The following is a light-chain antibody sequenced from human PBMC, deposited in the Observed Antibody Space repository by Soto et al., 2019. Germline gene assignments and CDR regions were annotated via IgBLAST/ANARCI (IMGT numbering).Light chain of an antibody. V-gene: IGKV1-6*01. J-gene: IGKJ1*01. CDR2: AAS. CDR3: LQDYDYPRT. CDR1: QGIRTE. Sequence: APQMTQSPSSLSASVGDRVTIACRASQGIRTELGWYQQKAGEAPKLLIYAASTLQSGVPPRFSGSGSGTDFTLTISSRQPEDLATYYGLQDYDYPRTFGQGTKVEMK.